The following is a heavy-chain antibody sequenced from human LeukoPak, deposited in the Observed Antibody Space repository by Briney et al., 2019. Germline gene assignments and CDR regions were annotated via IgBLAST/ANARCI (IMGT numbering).Heavy chain of an antibody. CDR1: GFTFSSYS. CDR3: ARDPTYYYDSSGYSTS. Sequence: GGSLRLSCAASGFTFSSYSMNWVRQAPGKGLEWVSSISSSSSYIYYADSVKGRFTISRDNAKNSLYLQMNSLRAEDTAVYYCARDPTYYYDSSGYSTSWGQGTLVTVSS. V-gene: IGHV3-21*04. CDR2: ISSSSSYI. D-gene: IGHD3-22*01. J-gene: IGHJ4*02.